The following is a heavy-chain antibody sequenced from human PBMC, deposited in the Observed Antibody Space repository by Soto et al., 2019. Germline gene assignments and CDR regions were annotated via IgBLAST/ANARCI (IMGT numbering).Heavy chain of an antibody. Sequence: SETLSLTCTVSGGSISSGGYFWSWIRQHPGKGLEWIGNVYYSGRTYYSPSLESRVAISVDTSKNEFTLKVKSVTAADTAMYYCAKGGYSGYDLGPEYLAIWGQGTLVTVSS. D-gene: IGHD5-12*01. J-gene: IGHJ4*02. CDR2: VYYSGRT. V-gene: IGHV4-31*03. CDR3: AKGGYSGYDLGPEYLAI. CDR1: GGSISSGGYF.